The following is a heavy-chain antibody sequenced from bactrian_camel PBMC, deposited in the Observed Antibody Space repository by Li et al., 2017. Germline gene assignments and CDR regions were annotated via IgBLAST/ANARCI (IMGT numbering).Heavy chain of an antibody. CDR2: INSSGGRT. CDR3: AEGRGSRGEHCYSLNY. Sequence: EVQLVESGGGLVQPGGSLRLSCAASGFTFRNYDMIWVRQVLGKEREGVAAINSSGGRTYYRDSVKGRFTISQDNAKNTLYLQMNSLNTEDTAMYYCAEGRGSRGEHCYSLNYWGQGTQVTVS. CDR1: GFTFRNYD. J-gene: IGHJ4*01. V-gene: IGHV3S40*01. D-gene: IGHD6*01.